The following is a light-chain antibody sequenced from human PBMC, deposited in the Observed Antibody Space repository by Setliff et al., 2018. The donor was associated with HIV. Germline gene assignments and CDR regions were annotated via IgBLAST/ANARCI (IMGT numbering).Light chain of an antibody. CDR1: TSVVGSNNL. CDR2: EVT. V-gene: IGLV2-14*02. Sequence: QSVLAQPASVSGSPGQSITISCTGTTSVVGSNNLVSWYQQYPGKAPKIMIYEVTKRPSGVSNRFSGSKSGNTASLTISGLQAEDEADYYCSSFSTISTQIFGGGTKVTVL. CDR3: SSFSTISTQI. J-gene: IGLJ1*01.